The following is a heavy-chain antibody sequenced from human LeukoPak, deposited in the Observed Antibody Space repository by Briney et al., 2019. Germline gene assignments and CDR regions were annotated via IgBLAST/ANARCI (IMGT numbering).Heavy chain of an antibody. D-gene: IGHD3-10*01. CDR3: ALQTMVRGGDWFGP. Sequence: ASVKVSCKASGYTFTSYGISWVRQAPGQGLEWMGWISAYNGNTNYAQKLQGRVTMTTDTSTSTAYMELRSLRSDDTAVYYCALQTMVRGGDWFGPWGQGTLVTVSS. V-gene: IGHV1-18*04. CDR1: GYTFTSYG. J-gene: IGHJ5*02. CDR2: ISAYNGNT.